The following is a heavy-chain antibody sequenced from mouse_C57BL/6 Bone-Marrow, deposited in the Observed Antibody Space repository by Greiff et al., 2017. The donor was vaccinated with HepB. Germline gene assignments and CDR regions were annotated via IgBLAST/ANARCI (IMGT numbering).Heavy chain of an antibody. CDR3: AKPMVTTYYYAMDY. J-gene: IGHJ4*01. V-gene: IGHV2-3*01. CDR1: GFSLTSYG. Sequence: VKLVESGPGLVAPSQSLSITCTVSGFSLTSYGVSWVRQPPGKGLEWLGVIWGDGSTNYHSALISRLSISKDNSKSQVFVKLNSLQTDDTATYYCAKPMVTTYYYAMDYWGQGTSVTVSS. D-gene: IGHD2-3*01. CDR2: IWGDGST.